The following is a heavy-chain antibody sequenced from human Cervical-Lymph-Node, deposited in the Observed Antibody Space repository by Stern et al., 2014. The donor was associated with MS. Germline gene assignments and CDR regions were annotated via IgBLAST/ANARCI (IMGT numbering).Heavy chain of an antibody. CDR3: ASPDTLGSSWADFEH. V-gene: IGHV3-30*04. Sequence: VQLVESGGGVVKPWRSLRLSCAVSGFTFSSGAMHWGRHRPGAGLGWGGVRSYDGTTKNYAVSVKGRFTISRDNSKNTVYLQMNGLRAEDTAVYFCASPDTLGSSWADFEHWGQGTLVTVSS. CDR2: RSYDGTTK. J-gene: IGHJ4*02. D-gene: IGHD2-2*01. CDR1: GFTFSSGA.